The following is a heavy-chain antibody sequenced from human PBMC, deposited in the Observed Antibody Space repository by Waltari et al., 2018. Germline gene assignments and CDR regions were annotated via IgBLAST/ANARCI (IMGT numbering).Heavy chain of an antibody. CDR3: AGASPDGDIWFRELPDY. J-gene: IGHJ4*02. CDR2: INTNTGNP. V-gene: IGHV7-4-1*02. D-gene: IGHD3-10*01. Sequence: QVQLVQSGSELKKPGASVKVSCKASGYTFTSYAMNWVRQAPGQGLEWMGWINTNTGNPTYAQGFTGRFVFSLDTSVSTAYLQISSLKAEDTAVYYCAGASPDGDIWFRELPDYWGQGTLVTVSS. CDR1: GYTFTSYA.